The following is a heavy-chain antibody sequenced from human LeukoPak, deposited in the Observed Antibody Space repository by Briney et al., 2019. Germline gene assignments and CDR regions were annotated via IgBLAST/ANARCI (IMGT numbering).Heavy chain of an antibody. J-gene: IGHJ6*03. V-gene: IGHV1-18*01. CDR2: ISGHNGNT. D-gene: IGHD6-13*01. CDR1: GYTFTTYG. CDR3: AREYSSSWYSSIRIGRDYYYYYMDV. Sequence: ASVKVSCKASGYTFTTYGLSWVRQARGQGLEWMGWISGHNGNTNYAHKFQGRVSMTTDTPTRTAYMELKSLRSDDTAVYYCAREYSSSWYSSIRIGRDYYYYYMDVWGKGTTVTISS.